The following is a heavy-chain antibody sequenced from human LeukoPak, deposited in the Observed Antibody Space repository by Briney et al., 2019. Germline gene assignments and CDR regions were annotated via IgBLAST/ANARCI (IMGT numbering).Heavy chain of an antibody. Sequence: SETLSLTCAVYGESLTVHYWNWIRQPPGKGLEWIGEINHSGSTNHNPSLKSRVTISVDTSKKQIALRLTSMTAEDTAVYYCAAGCSPSKWYGYYYADGWGEGATVTVSS. J-gene: IGHJ6*03. CDR1: GESLTVHY. V-gene: IGHV4-34*01. CDR3: AAGCSPSKWYGYYYADG. CDR2: INHSGST. D-gene: IGHD2-15*01.